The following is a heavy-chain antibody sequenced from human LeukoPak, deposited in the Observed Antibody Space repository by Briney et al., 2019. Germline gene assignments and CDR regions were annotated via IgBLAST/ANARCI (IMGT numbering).Heavy chain of an antibody. Sequence: PSETLSLTCTVSGGSISGYYWSWIRQPPGKGLEYMGYIYYSGSTDYNPSLESRIPISVDTSKNQFSLKLSSVTAADTAVYYCARHYYDSSGYYYFDYWGQGTLVTVSS. CDR2: IYYSGST. V-gene: IGHV4-59*08. D-gene: IGHD3-22*01. CDR3: ARHYYDSSGYYYFDY. CDR1: GGSISGYY. J-gene: IGHJ4*02.